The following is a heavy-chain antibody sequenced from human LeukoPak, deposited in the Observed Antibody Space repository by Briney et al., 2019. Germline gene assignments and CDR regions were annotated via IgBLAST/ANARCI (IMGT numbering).Heavy chain of an antibody. Sequence: GGSLRLSCAASGFTFSRYWMSWVRQVPRKGLEWVANIKQDGSEKYYVDSVKGRFIISRDNAKNSLYLQMNSLRAEDTAVYYCARDKGDYDTSGSLFVFGGQGTLVTVSS. V-gene: IGHV3-7*03. CDR1: GFTFSRYW. D-gene: IGHD3-22*01. CDR2: IKQDGSEK. CDR3: ARDKGDYDTSGSLFVF. J-gene: IGHJ4*02.